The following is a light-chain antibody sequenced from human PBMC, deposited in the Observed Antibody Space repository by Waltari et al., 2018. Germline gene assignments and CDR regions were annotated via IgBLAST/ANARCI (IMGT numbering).Light chain of an antibody. CDR2: RAS. Sequence: IVLTQSPGTLSLSPGASATLSCRASQSVSTTHLAWYQQKPGLAPRLLIYRASSRATGIPDRFSGSGSGADFTLTISRLEPEDFAVYYCQYYGSSLFTFGPGTKVDIK. V-gene: IGKV3-20*01. CDR3: QYYGSSLFT. J-gene: IGKJ3*01. CDR1: QSVSTTH.